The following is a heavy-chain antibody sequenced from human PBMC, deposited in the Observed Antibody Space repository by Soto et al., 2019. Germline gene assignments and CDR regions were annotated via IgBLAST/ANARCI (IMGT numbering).Heavy chain of an antibody. J-gene: IGHJ5*02. Sequence: EVQLVESGGGLVQPGGSLRLSCTVSGFSFSTYWITWVRQAPGKGLEWVASLKYDITEIYYVDSVKGRFTISRDNAKNSAYLQMNTLRAEDTAVYYCARGAKWLDLWGQGTLVTVFS. CDR2: LKYDITEI. V-gene: IGHV3-7*01. CDR3: ARGAKWLDL. CDR1: GFSFSTYW. D-gene: IGHD5-12*01.